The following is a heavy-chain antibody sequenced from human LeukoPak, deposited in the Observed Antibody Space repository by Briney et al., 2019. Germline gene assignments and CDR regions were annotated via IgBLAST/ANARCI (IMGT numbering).Heavy chain of an antibody. D-gene: IGHD3-10*01. Sequence: QAGGSLRLSCAASGFTFDDYAMHWVRQAPGKGLEWVSGISWNSGSIGYADSVKGRFTISRDNSKNTLYLQMNSLRAEDTAVYYCARSLLYGSGSYYSPGYYWGQGTLVTVSS. CDR3: ARSLLYGSGSYYSPGYY. J-gene: IGHJ4*02. V-gene: IGHV3-9*01. CDR1: GFTFDDYA. CDR2: ISWNSGSI.